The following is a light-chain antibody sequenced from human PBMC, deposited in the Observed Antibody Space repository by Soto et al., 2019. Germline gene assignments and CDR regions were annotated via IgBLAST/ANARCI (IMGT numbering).Light chain of an antibody. V-gene: IGLV1-44*01. Sequence: SVLTQPPSASVTPGHRVTISCSGGSSNIGTNAVNCYQQLPGTAPKLLIYNNNQRPSGVPYRFSASKSGTSASLAISGLQXEDXXDSYCAAXXXSLNGHVFATGTKVTV. J-gene: IGLJ1*01. CDR3: AAXXXSLNGHV. CDR1: SSNIGTNA. CDR2: NNN.